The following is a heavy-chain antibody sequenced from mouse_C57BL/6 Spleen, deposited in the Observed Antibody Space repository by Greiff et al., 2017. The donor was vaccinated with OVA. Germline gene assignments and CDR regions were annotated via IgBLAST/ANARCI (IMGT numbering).Heavy chain of an antibody. Sequence: QVQLQQSGAELVKPGASVKLSCKASGYTFTSYWMHWVKQRPGQGLEWIGEINPSSGYTNYNQKFKGKATLTADKSSSTAYMQLSSLTSEDSAVYFCASGADADYWGQGTTLTVSS. D-gene: IGHD3-3*01. V-gene: IGHV1-7*01. CDR3: ASGADADY. J-gene: IGHJ2*01. CDR1: GYTFTSYW. CDR2: INPSSGYT.